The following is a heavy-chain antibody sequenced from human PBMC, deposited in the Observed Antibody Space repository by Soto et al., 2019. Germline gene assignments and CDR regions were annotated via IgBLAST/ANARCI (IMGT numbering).Heavy chain of an antibody. CDR1: GFTVSSNY. D-gene: IGHD2-2*01. CDR2: IYSGGST. CDR3: ALESDCSSTSCPTY. V-gene: IGHV3-53*02. Sequence: EVQLVETGGGLIQPGGSLRLSCAASGFTVSSNYMSWVRQAPGKGLEWVSVIYSGGSTYYADSVKGRYTISRDNSKNTLYLQMNSLRAEDTAVYYCALESDCSSTSCPTYWGQGTLVTVSS. J-gene: IGHJ4*02.